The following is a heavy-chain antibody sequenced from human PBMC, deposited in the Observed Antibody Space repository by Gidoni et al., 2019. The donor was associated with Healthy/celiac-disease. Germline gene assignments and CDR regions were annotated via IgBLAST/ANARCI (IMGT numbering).Heavy chain of an antibody. V-gene: IGHV4-34*01. CDR2: INHSGST. CDR1: GGSFSGYY. Sequence: QVQLQQWGAGLLKHSETLSLTCAVDGGSFSGYYWSWIRQPPGKGLEWIGEINHSGSTNYNPSLKSRVTISVDTSKNQFSLKLSSVTAADTAVYYCARGTGSTPRYYMDVWGKGTTVTVSS. CDR3: ARGTGSTPRYYMDV. J-gene: IGHJ6*03.